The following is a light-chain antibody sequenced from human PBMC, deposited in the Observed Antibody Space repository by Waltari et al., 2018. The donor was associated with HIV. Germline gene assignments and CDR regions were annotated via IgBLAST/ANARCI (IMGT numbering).Light chain of an antibody. CDR3: AAWDDSLSGSYV. Sequence: QSVLTQPPSASGTPGQRVIVSCSGSSFNIGRNFVSWYPQLPGTAPKVLIFRDNQRPSGVPDRFSGSKSGASASLAISGLRSEDEADYYCAAWDDSLSGSYVFGPGTKVTVL. V-gene: IGLV1-47*01. J-gene: IGLJ1*01. CDR2: RDN. CDR1: SFNIGRNF.